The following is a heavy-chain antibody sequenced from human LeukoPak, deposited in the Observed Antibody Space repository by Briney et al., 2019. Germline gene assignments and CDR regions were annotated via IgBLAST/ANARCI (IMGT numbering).Heavy chain of an antibody. CDR2: ISGSGGST. CDR1: GFTFSSYA. CDR3: AKDLHIVVVVAATLDY. V-gene: IGHV3-23*01. Sequence: GGSLSLSCAASGFTFSSYAMSWVRQAPGKGLEWVSAISGSGGSTYYADSVKGRFTISRDNSKNTLYLQMNSLRAEDTAVYYCAKDLHIVVVVAATLDYWGQGTLVTVSS. D-gene: IGHD2-15*01. J-gene: IGHJ4*02.